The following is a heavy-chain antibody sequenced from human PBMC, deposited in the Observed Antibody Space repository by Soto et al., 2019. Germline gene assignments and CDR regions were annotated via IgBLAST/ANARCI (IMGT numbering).Heavy chain of an antibody. CDR2: IIPISGTI. Sequence: QVQLVQSGAEVKKPGSSVKVSCKASRGTFSSYAINWVRQAPGHGLEWMGRIIPISGTINYAQKFQGRVTITADESTSTAFMELGSLRSEDTAVYYCATATYSSGWFGPFDYWGQGTLVTVSS. J-gene: IGHJ4*02. V-gene: IGHV1-69*15. CDR3: ATATYSSGWFGPFDY. D-gene: IGHD6-19*01. CDR1: RGTFSSYA.